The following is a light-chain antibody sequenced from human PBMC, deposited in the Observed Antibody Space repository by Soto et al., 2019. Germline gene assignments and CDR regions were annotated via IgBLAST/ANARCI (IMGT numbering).Light chain of an antibody. CDR2: NNN. CDR3: AAWADSLNVLYV. V-gene: IGLV1-44*01. J-gene: IGLJ1*01. CDR1: RSNIGTNA. Sequence: QSVLTQPPSASATPGQRVTISCSGSRSNIGTNAVNWYQQLPGTAPRLLIYNNNQRPSGVPDRFSGSQSGTSASLAISGLQSDDEATYCCAAWADSLNVLYVFGTGTKLTVL.